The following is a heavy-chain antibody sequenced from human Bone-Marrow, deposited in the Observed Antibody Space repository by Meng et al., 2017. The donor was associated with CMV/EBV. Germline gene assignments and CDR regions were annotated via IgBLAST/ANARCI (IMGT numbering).Heavy chain of an antibody. D-gene: IGHD3-16*01. J-gene: IGHJ3*02. V-gene: IGHV3-30*19. CDR1: GFTFSSYG. CDR3: ARVDGATTYTLYAFDI. Sequence: GGSLRLSCAASGFTFSSYGMHWVRQAPGKGLEWVAVISNDGTNKYYADSVKGRFTISRDNSKNTLYLQMNSLRAEDTAVYYCARVDGATTYTLYAFDIWGQGTMVTVSS. CDR2: ISNDGTNK.